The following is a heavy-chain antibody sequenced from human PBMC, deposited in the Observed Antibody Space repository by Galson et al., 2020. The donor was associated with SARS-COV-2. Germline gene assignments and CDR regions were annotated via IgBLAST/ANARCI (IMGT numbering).Heavy chain of an antibody. CDR1: EFSLSNVRMG. V-gene: IGHV2-26*01. D-gene: IGHD3-10*01. CDR3: ARSYGSGRVDDACDV. Sequence: SGPTLVKHTETLTLTCTVSEFSLSNVRMGVSWIRQPPGKALEWLAHLFWNDEESYSTSLETRLTISKDTSKSQVVLTMTNMDPVDTATYYCARSYGSGRVDDACDVWGQGTMVTVSS. CDR2: LFWNDEE. J-gene: IGHJ3*01.